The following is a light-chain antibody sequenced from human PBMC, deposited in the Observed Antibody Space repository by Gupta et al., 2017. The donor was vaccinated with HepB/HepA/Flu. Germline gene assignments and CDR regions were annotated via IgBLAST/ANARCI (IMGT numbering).Light chain of an antibody. V-gene: IGLV2-11*01. CDR3: CSYAGSYTLGV. CDR2: DAF. Sequence: QSGLTHPRSQSRPPGQPVTISCTGTSKDIGGYDYVSWYQHHPGKAPKLMIYDAFKRPSGVPDRFSGSKSGNTASLTISGLQAEDEADYYCCSYAGSYTLGVFGGGTKLTVL. J-gene: IGLJ3*02. CDR1: SKDIGGYDY.